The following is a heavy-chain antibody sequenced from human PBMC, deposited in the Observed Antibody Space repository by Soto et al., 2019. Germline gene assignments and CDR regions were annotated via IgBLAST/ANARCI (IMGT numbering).Heavy chain of an antibody. CDR3: ARRTHYCSGGSCYSWFDP. V-gene: IGHV5-51*01. CDR1: GYSFTSYW. CDR2: IYPGNSDT. J-gene: IGHJ5*02. D-gene: IGHD2-15*01. Sequence: GESLKISCKGSGYSFTSYWIGWVRQMPGKGLEWMGIIYPGNSDTRYSPSFQGQVTISADKSISTAYLQWSSLKASDTAMYYCARRTHYCSGGSCYSWFDPWDQGTLVTVSS.